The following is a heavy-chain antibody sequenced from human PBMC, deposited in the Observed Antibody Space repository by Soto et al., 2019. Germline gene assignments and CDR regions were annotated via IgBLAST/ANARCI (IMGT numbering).Heavy chain of an antibody. J-gene: IGHJ4*02. Sequence: PGGSLRLSCAASGFTFSSYAMNWVRQAPGKGLEWVSSISGTVGTTSYADSVKGRFTISRDNAKNSLYLQMNSLRAEDTAVYYCAREVGYCSGGSCYFFNYFDYSGQGTLVTVSS. V-gene: IGHV3-21*01. CDR2: ISGTVGTT. D-gene: IGHD2-15*01. CDR1: GFTFSSYA. CDR3: AREVGYCSGGSCYFFNYFDY.